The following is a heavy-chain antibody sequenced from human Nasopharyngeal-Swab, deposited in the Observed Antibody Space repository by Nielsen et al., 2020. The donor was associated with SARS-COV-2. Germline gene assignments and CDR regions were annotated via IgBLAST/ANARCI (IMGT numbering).Heavy chain of an antibody. CDR3: TTDVDSSSWHYYYYGMDV. V-gene: IGHV3-15*01. D-gene: IGHD6-13*01. CDR2: IKSKTDGGTT. J-gene: IGHJ6*02. Sequence: VRQAPGKGLEWVGRIKSKTDGGTTDYAVPVKGRFTISRDDSKNTLYLQMNSLKTEDTAVYYCTTDVDSSSWHYYYYGMDVWGQGTTVTVSS.